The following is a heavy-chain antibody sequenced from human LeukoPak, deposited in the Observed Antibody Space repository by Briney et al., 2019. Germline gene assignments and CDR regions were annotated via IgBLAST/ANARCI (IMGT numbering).Heavy chain of an antibody. CDR2: ISAYNGNT. CDR1: GYTFTSYG. Sequence: ASVKVSCKASGYTFTSYGISWVRQAPGQGLEWMGWISAYNGNTNYAQKLQGRVTMTTDTSTSTAYMELRSLRSDDTAVYYCARASVVVVAATIPFDPWGQGTPVTVSS. CDR3: ARASVVVVAATIPFDP. J-gene: IGHJ5*02. V-gene: IGHV1-18*01. D-gene: IGHD2-15*01.